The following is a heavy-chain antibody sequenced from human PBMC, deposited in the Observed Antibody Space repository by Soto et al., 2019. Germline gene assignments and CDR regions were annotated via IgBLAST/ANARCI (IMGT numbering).Heavy chain of an antibody. CDR1: GFTFSNAW. CDR2: IKGKTDGGTT. Sequence: GGSLRLSCAASGFTFSNAWMFWVRQAPGKGLEWVGRIKGKTDGGTTDYVAPVKGRFTISRDDSKNTVYLQMNSLKTEDTAVYYCTTRTFYYDSSGYYCAYWGQGTLVTVSS. J-gene: IGHJ4*02. CDR3: TTRTFYYDSSGYYCAY. V-gene: IGHV3-15*01. D-gene: IGHD3-22*01.